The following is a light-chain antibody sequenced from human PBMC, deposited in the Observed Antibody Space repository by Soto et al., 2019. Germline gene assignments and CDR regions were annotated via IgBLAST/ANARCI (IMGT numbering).Light chain of an antibody. V-gene: IGKV3-15*01. Sequence: EIVMTQSPATLSVSPGERATLSCRASQSVSSNLAWYQQKXXQAPRLLIYGASTRATGIPARFSGSGSGTEFTLTISSLQSEDFAVYYCQQYNNLHTFGQGTKLEIK. CDR2: GAS. J-gene: IGKJ2*01. CDR1: QSVSSN. CDR3: QQYNNLHT.